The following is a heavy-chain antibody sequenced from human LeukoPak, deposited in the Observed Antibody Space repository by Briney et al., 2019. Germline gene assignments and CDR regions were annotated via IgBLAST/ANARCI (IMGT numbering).Heavy chain of an antibody. CDR3: AKFLRNVVPAAHFDY. CDR1: GFTFSTYG. CDR2: IWHGGSNK. Sequence: PGGSLRLSCAASGFTFSTYGLHWVRQAPGKGLEWVAAIWHGGSNKYYADSVKGRFTISRDNSKNTLYLQMNSLRAEDTAVYYCAKFLRNVVPAAHFDYWGQGTLVTVSS. J-gene: IGHJ4*02. D-gene: IGHD2-2*01. V-gene: IGHV3-30*02.